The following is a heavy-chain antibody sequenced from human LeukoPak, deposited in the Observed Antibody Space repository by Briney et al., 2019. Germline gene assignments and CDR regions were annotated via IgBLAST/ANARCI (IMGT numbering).Heavy chain of an antibody. CDR1: GFTFTTYW. CDR2: IKQDGSEK. D-gene: IGHD2-8*01. Sequence: GGSLRLSCAASGFTFTTYWMSWVRQAPGKGLEWLANIKQDGSEKYYVDSVKGRFTISHDNAKNLLYLQMNSLRAEDTAVYYCARDNGGRLGCFDLWGGGGLVAVCS. V-gene: IGHV3-7*04. CDR3: ARDNGGRLGCFDL. J-gene: IGHJ2*01.